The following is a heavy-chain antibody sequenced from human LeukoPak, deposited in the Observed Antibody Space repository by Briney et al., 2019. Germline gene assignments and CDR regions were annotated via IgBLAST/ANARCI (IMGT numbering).Heavy chain of an antibody. D-gene: IGHD2-8*01. CDR3: GRDPNGNYFGALEF. CDR2: ITSEGGT. Sequence: AGSLRLSCLASGFTFSSYDMTWVRQAPGKGLEWISSITSEGGTSYGDSLRGRFTISGDKSKKKVSLQMNSVRAEDTAMFYCGRDPNGNYFGALEFWSRGTLVTVS. J-gene: IGHJ4*03. CDR1: GFTFSSYD. V-gene: IGHV3-23*01.